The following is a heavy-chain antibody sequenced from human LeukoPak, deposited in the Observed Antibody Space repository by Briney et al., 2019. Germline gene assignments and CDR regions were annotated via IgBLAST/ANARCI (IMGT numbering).Heavy chain of an antibody. J-gene: IGHJ5*02. Sequence: PGGSLRLSCAASGFTFDDYGMSWVRQAPGKGLEWVSGINWNGGSTGYADSVKGRFTISRDNAKNSLYLQMNSLRAEDTAVYYCAKGGAAVGTRNNWFDPWGQGTLVTVSS. CDR3: AKGGAAVGTRNNWFDP. D-gene: IGHD6-13*01. CDR2: INWNGGST. V-gene: IGHV3-20*04. CDR1: GFTFDDYG.